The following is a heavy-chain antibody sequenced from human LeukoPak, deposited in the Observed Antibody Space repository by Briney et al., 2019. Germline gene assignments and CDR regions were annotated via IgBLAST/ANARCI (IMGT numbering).Heavy chain of an antibody. V-gene: IGHV1-46*01. CDR3: AREETHHVYYGMDV. D-gene: IGHD1-14*01. CDR1: GYTFTSYY. Sequence: ASVKVSCKASGYTFTSYYMHWVRQAPGQGLEWMGLINPSGGRTTYAQKFQGRVTMTTDTSTSTAYMELRSLRSDDTAVYYCAREETHHVYYGMDVWGQGTMVTVSS. CDR2: INPSGGRT. J-gene: IGHJ6*02.